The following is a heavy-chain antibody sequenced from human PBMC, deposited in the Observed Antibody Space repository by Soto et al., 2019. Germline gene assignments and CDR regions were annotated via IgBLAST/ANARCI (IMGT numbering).Heavy chain of an antibody. CDR3: ARLAWFGESRTTKTGKYGMDV. V-gene: IGHV5-10-1*01. CDR1: GYSFTSYW. Sequence: HGESLKISCKGSGYSFTSYWISWVRQMPGKGLEWMGRIDPSDSYTNYSPSFQGHVTISADKSISTAYLQWSSLKASDTAMYYCARLAWFGESRTTKTGKYGMDVWGQGTTVTVSS. CDR2: IDPSDSYT. D-gene: IGHD3-10*01. J-gene: IGHJ6*02.